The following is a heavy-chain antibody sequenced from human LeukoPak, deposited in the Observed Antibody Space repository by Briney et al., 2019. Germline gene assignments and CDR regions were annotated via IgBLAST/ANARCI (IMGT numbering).Heavy chain of an antibody. CDR1: GGTFSSYA. V-gene: IGHV1-69*13. D-gene: IGHD3-22*01. CDR3: ARASQGSYDSSGYHFDY. Sequence: SAKVSCTASGGTFSSYAISWVRQAPGQGLEWMGGIIPIFGTANYAQKFQGRVTITADESTSTAYMELSSLRSEDTAVYYCARASQGSYDSSGYHFDYWGQGTLVTVSS. CDR2: IIPIFGTA. J-gene: IGHJ4*02.